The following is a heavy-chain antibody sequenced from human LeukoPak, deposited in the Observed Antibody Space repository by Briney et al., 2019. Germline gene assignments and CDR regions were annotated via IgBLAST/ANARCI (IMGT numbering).Heavy chain of an antibody. CDR3: ARGRGPKTYYYDSSGYYHDY. CDR2: MNPNSGNT. V-gene: IGHV1-8*01. Sequence: GASVKVSCKXSGYTFTSYDINGVRPATGQGLEGMGWMNPNSGNTGNAQKFQGRVTMTRNTSISTAYMELSSLRSEDTAVYYCARGRGPKTYYYDSSGYYHDYWGQGTLVTVSS. J-gene: IGHJ4*02. D-gene: IGHD3-22*01. CDR1: GYTFTSYD.